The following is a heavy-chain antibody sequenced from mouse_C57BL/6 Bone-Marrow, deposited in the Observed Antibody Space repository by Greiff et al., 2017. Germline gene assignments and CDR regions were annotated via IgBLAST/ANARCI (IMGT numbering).Heavy chain of an antibody. J-gene: IGHJ1*03. CDR2: ISNLAYSI. Sequence: EVKVVESGGGLVQPGGSLKLSCAASGFTFSDYGMAWVRQAPRKGPEWVAFISNLAYSIYYADTVTGRFTISRENAKNTLYLEMSSLRSEDTAMYYCARRSYYYGSSYWYFGVWGTGTTVTVAS. V-gene: IGHV5-15*01. CDR3: ARRSYYYGSSYWYFGV. CDR1: GFTFSDYG. D-gene: IGHD1-1*01.